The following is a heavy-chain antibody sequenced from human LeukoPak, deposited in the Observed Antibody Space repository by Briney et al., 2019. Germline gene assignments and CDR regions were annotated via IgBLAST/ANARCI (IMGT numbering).Heavy chain of an antibody. CDR2: ISSSSSSYI. CDR1: GFTFSSYS. CDR3: AKDLASY. Sequence: PGGSLRLSCAASGFTFSSYSMDWVRQAPGKGLEWVSSISSSSSSYIYYADSVKGRFTISRDNSKNTLYLQMNSLRAEDTAVYYCAKDLASYWGQGTLVTVSS. J-gene: IGHJ4*02. V-gene: IGHV3-21*01.